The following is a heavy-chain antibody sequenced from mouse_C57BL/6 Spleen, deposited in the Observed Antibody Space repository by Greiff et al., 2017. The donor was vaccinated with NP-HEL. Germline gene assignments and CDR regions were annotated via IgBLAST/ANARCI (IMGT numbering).Heavy chain of an antibody. CDR3: AREKDGYYVDY. Sequence: VQLQQPWAELVPPGASVQLSFKASCYTFPSYWLTCLKPRPVQGLAWIGYIYPGSGSTNYNEKFKSKATLTVDTSSSTAYMQLSSLTSEDSAVYYCAREKDGYYVDYWGQGTSVTVSS. CDR2: IYPGSGST. J-gene: IGHJ4*01. V-gene: IGHV1-55*01. CDR1: CYTFPSYW. D-gene: IGHD2-3*01.